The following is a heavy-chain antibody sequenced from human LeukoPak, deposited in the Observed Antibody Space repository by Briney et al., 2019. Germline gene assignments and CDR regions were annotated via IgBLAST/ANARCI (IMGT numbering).Heavy chain of an antibody. CDR3: ARNNGMDV. V-gene: IGHV3-7*03. Sequence: GGSLKLSCAASGFALSSHWMTWVRQVPGRGPEWVANVNRDRSETYYLDSVKGRFTISKDNAKNSLYLQMNSLRAEDTALYHCARNNGMDVWGQGTTVIVSS. CDR1: GFALSSHW. CDR2: VNRDRSET. J-gene: IGHJ6*02.